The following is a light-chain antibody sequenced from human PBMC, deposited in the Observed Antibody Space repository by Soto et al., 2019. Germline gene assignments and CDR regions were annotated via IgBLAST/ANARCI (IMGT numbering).Light chain of an antibody. CDR2: GAS. CDR3: LHHNSYPLT. J-gene: IGKJ4*01. CDR1: QEIYRH. V-gene: IGKV3-15*01. Sequence: ERVMTQSPVAVSVSPVEXATLSCGASQEIYRHLAWYQQKPGQAPRLLISGASTRATGIPARFSGSGSGTEFTLTISSLQTEDFATYYCLHHNSYPLTFGGRTKVDIK.